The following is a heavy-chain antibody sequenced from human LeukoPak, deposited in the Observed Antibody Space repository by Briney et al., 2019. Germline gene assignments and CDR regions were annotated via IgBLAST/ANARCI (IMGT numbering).Heavy chain of an antibody. CDR1: GYSISSGYY. Sequence: SETLSLTCAVSGYSISSGYYCGWIRRPPGKGLEWIGSIYHSGSTYYNPSLKSRVTISVDTSKNQFSLKLSSVTAADKAVYYCARHISGYYYEDYWGQGTLVTVSS. J-gene: IGHJ4*02. V-gene: IGHV4-38-2*01. CDR2: IYHSGST. D-gene: IGHD3-22*01. CDR3: ARHISGYYYEDY.